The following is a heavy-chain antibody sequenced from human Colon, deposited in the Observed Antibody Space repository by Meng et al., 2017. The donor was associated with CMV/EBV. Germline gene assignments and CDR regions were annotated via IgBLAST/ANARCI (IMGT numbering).Heavy chain of an antibody. Sequence: FSGVSLTASGVAVAWIRQPPGKAPEWLAQLNGDGDRRYRASLQSRLTITRDTPKNDIVLTMTDMDPVDTATYYCVHEAAAVAGAFDFWGQGILVTVSS. CDR2: LNGDGDR. V-gene: IGHV2-5*02. CDR3: VHEAAAVAGAFDF. D-gene: IGHD6-19*01. CDR1: GVSLTASGVA. J-gene: IGHJ4*02.